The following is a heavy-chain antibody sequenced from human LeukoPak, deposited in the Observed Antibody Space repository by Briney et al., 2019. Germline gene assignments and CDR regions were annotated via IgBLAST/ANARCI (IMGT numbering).Heavy chain of an antibody. CDR2: INHSGST. Sequence: PSETLSLTCAVYGGSFSGYYWSWIRQPPGKGLEWIGEINHSGSTNYNPSLKSRVTISVDTSKNQFSLKLSSVTAAGTAVYYCARRKIVVVPAAIVHFDYWGQGTLVTVSS. CDR3: ARRKIVVVPAAIVHFDY. V-gene: IGHV4-34*01. CDR1: GGSFSGYY. D-gene: IGHD2-2*01. J-gene: IGHJ4*02.